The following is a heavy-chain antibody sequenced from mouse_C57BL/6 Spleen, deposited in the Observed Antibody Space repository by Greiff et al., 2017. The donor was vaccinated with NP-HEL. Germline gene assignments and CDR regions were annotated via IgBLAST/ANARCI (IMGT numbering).Heavy chain of an antibody. CDR1: GFTFSDYY. CDR2: ISNGGGST. V-gene: IGHV5-12*01. Sequence: EVQLVESGGGLVQPGGSLKLSCAASGFTFSDYYLYWVRQTPEKRLEWVAYISNGGGSTYYPDTVKGRFTISRDNAKNTLYLQMSRLKSEDTAMYYCARRIRPGYFDVWGTGTTVTVSS. CDR3: ARRIRPGYFDV. J-gene: IGHJ1*03.